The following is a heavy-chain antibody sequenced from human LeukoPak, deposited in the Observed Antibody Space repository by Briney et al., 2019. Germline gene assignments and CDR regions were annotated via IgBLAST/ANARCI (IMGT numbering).Heavy chain of an antibody. CDR3: TRDRGAYNLYDY. CDR2: IRSKAYGETA. Sequence: GGSLRLSCTASGFTFGDYAMSWIRQAPGKGLEWVGFIRSKAYGETADYATSVKGRFTISRDDSKAIAYLQMNSLKTEDTAVYHCTRDRGAYNLYDYWGQGTLVTVSS. V-gene: IGHV3-49*03. CDR1: GFTFGDYA. D-gene: IGHD1-1*01. J-gene: IGHJ4*02.